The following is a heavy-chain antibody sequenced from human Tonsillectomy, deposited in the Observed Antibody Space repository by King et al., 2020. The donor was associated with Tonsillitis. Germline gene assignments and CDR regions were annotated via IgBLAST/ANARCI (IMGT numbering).Heavy chain of an antibody. Sequence: VQLVESGGGVVQPGRSLRLSCAASGFTFSSYAMHWVRQAPGKGLEWVAVISYDGSKKYYADSVKGRFTISRDNSKNTLYLQMNSLRAEDTAVYYCAREGLGASLHWGQGTLVTVSS. D-gene: IGHD1-26*01. V-gene: IGHV3-30*01. CDR3: AREGLGASLH. J-gene: IGHJ4*02. CDR1: GFTFSSYA. CDR2: ISYDGSKK.